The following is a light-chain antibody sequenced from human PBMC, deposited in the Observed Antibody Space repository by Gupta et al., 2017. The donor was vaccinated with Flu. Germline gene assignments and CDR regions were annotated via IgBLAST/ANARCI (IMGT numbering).Light chain of an antibody. J-gene: IGKJ2*01. V-gene: IGKV1-39*01. CDR2: AAS. Sequence: DIQMTQSPSSLSAFVGDRVIITCRASQSIGTYVNWYQQKPGEAPKFLIYAASRVKSGVPPRFSGSGSGTXFTLTIXSRQPEDYATYYCQQRHITPNTFGXGTKVEIK. CDR1: QSIGTY. CDR3: QQRHITPNT.